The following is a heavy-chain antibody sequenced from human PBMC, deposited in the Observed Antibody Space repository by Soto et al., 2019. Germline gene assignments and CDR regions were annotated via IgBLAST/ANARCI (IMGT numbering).Heavy chain of an antibody. CDR3: ARVAVAGTRVDY. V-gene: IGHV4-30-2*01. CDR1: GDTISTGGYT. J-gene: IGHJ4*02. Sequence: PSETLSLTCDVSGDTISTGGYTWAWIRQPPGKALEWIGHTYHSGNPYYNPSLKSRVIISVDKSKNQFSLKLSSVTAADTAVYYCARVAVAGTRVDYWGQGTLVTVSS. D-gene: IGHD6-19*01. CDR2: TYHSGNP.